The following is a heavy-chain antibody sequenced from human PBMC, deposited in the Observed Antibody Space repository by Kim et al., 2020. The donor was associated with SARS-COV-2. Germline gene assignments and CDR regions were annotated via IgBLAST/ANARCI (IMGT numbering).Heavy chain of an antibody. J-gene: IGHJ6*02. D-gene: IGHD3-3*01. CDR3: ARDLGVVTIFGVVIDIPYYYYGMDV. Sequence: GGSLRLSCAASGFTFSSYSMNWVRQAPGKGLEWVSSISSSSSYIYYADSVKGRFTISRDNAKNSLYLQMNSLRAEDTAVYYCARDLGVVTIFGVVIDIPYYYYGMDVWGQGTTVTVSS. V-gene: IGHV3-21*01. CDR2: ISSSSSYI. CDR1: GFTFSSYS.